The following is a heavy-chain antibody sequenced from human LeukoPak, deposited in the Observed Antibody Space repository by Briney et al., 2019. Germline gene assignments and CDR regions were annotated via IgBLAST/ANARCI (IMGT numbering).Heavy chain of an antibody. V-gene: IGHV1-18*01. CDR2: ISGYNGNR. Sequence: ASVKVSCKTSGYTFTIYGFSWVRQAPGKGLEWMGWISGYNGNRNYAQKLQGRVTLTTDTSTSTGHMELRSLRSDDTAVYYCARDTGYYFDFWGQGTLVTVSS. CDR3: ARDTGYYFDF. CDR1: GYTFTIYG. J-gene: IGHJ4*02. D-gene: IGHD1-14*01.